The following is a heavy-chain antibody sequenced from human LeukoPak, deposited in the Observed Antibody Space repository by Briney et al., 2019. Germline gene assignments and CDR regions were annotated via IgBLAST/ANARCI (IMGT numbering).Heavy chain of an antibody. D-gene: IGHD1-26*01. V-gene: IGHV3-23*01. CDR2: ISGSGGST. J-gene: IGHJ4*02. CDR1: GFTFSSYA. Sequence: TGGSLRLSCAASGFTFSSYAMSWVRQAPGKGLEWVSAISGSGGSTYYADSVKGRFTISRDNSKNSLYPQMNSLRAEDTAVYYCARGAVGATIPRDYWGQGTLVTVSS. CDR3: ARGAVGATIPRDY.